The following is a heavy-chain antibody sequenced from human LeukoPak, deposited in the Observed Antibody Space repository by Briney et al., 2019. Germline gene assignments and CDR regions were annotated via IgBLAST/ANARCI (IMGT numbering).Heavy chain of an antibody. CDR3: ARDSYGDFDYLDV. V-gene: IGHV4-59*01. CDR2: IYYSGST. CDR1: GGSITSNY. J-gene: IGHJ6*03. Sequence: TASETLSLTCTVSGGSITSNYLSWVRQPPGKGLEWIGYIYYSGSTNYNPSLKSRVAISIDTSKKQFSLKLSSVTAADTAVYYCARDSYGDFDYLDVWGKGTTVTVSS. D-gene: IGHD4-17*01.